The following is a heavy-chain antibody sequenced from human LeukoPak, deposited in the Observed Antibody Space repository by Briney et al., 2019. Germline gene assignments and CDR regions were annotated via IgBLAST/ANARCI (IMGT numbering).Heavy chain of an antibody. CDR2: ISYDGSNK. Sequence: GGSLRLSCAASGFTLSSYAMEWVRQAPGKGLEWVAAISYDGSNKSYADSVKGQFTISRDNYKNTLYLQMNSLRAEGTAVYYCARGFEYLDYWGQGTLVTVSS. J-gene: IGHJ4*02. CDR3: ARGFEYLDY. CDR1: GFTLSSYA. V-gene: IGHV3-30-3*01. D-gene: IGHD6-6*01.